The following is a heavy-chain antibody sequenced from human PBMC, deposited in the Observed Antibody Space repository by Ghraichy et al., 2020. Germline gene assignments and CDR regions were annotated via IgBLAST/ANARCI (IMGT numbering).Heavy chain of an antibody. CDR3: ARGYGSGSSDS. CDR2: ISGDGSAL. V-gene: IGHV3-48*02. CDR1: GFIFSAYN. D-gene: IGHD3-10*01. J-gene: IGHJ4*02. Sequence: GGSLRLSCAASGFIFSAYNMNWVRQAPGEGLEWVSYISGDGSALYYADSVKGRFTVSRDNAKNSLYLQMISLRDEDTAVYYCARGYGSGSSDSWGQGALVTVSS.